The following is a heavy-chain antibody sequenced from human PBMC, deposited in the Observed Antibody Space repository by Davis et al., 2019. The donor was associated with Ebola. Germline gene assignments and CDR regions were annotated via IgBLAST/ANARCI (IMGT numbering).Heavy chain of an antibody. V-gene: IGHV3-7*03. J-gene: IGHJ6*03. Sequence: GESLKISCAASGFTFSSYWMSWVRQAPGKGLEWVANIKQDGSEKYYVDSVKGRFTISRDNAKNSLYLQMNSLRAEDTAVYYCAKDQGMKYYYYMDVWGKGTTVTVSS. CDR2: IKQDGSEK. CDR1: GFTFSSYW. CDR3: AKDQGMKYYYYMDV.